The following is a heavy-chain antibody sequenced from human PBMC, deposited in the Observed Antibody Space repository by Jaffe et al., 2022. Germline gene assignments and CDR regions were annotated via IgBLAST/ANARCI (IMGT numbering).Heavy chain of an antibody. CDR1: GFTFASST. V-gene: IGHV3-73*02. CDR3: ARLVAGCSGGSCPVEAFDI. J-gene: IGHJ3*02. CDR2: IRGKSRNYAT. Sequence: EVQLVESGGGLVQPGKSLKLSCAASGFTFASSTIHWVRQPSGKGLEWVGRIRGKSRNYATSYGASVRGRFIIARDDSNNMAYLEMNSLKTEDTAVYYCARLVAGCSGGSCPVEAFDIWGPGTVVTVSS. D-gene: IGHD2-15*01.